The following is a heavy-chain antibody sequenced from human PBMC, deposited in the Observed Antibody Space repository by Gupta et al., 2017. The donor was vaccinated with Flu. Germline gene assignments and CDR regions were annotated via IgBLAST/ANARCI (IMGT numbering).Heavy chain of an antibody. J-gene: IGHJ4*02. CDR2: IKSKTDGVTT. Sequence: AWMRWVRQATGKGLEWVGRIKSKTDGVTTDYAAHVKGRFTISRDDSKNTLYRQINSLKTEDTAVYDGTTDFWRGSDYFDDWGQGNLGTVSS. CDR1: AW. CDR3: TTDFWRGSDYFDD. D-gene: IGHD3-3*01. V-gene: IGHV3-15*01.